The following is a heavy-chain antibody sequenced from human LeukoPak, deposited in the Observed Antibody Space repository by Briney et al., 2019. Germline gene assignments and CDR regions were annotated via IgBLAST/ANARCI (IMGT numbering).Heavy chain of an antibody. CDR2: IRSKANSYAT. CDR1: GFTFSGSA. Sequence: GSLRLSCAASGFTFSGSAMHWVRQASGKGLEWVGRIRSKANSYATAYAASVKGRFTISRDDSRNTAYLQMNSLKTEDTAVYYCTRQRYGSGSYHFDYWGREPWSPSPQ. D-gene: IGHD3-10*01. CDR3: TRQRYGSGSYHFDY. V-gene: IGHV3-73*01. J-gene: IGHJ4*02.